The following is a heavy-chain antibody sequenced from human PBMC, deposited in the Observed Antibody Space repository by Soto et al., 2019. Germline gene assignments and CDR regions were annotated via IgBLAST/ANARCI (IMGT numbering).Heavy chain of an antibody. Sequence: GASVKVSCKAPGGTFSSYAISWVRQAPGQGLEWMGGIIPIFGTANYAQKFQGRVTITADESTSTAYMELSSLRSEDTAVYYRARGPDNWNFYYFDYWGQGTLVTVSS. V-gene: IGHV1-69*13. CDR1: GGTFSSYA. CDR2: IIPIFGTA. CDR3: ARGPDNWNFYYFDY. J-gene: IGHJ4*02. D-gene: IGHD1-7*01.